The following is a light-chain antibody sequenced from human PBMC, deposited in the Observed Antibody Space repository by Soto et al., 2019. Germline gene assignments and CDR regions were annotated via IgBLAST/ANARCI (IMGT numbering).Light chain of an antibody. CDR1: QSLLHSNGYNY. CDR2: LGS. CDR3: MQALQTPPT. J-gene: IGKJ2*01. V-gene: IGKV2-28*01. Sequence: DIVMTQSPLSLPVTPGEPASISCRSSQSLLHSNGYNYLHWYLQKPGQSPQLLIYLGSSRASGVPDRFSGRGSGTDFTLKISRVEAGDVGVYYCMQALQTPPTFGQGTKLEIK.